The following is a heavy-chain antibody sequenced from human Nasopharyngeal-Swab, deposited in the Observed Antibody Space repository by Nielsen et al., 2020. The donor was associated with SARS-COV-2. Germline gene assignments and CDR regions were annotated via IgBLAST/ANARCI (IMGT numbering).Heavy chain of an antibody. CDR1: GGSISSGGYY. V-gene: IGHV4-31*09. D-gene: IGHD3-10*01. Sequence: SETLSLTCTVSGGSISSGGYYWSWIRQHPGKGLEWIGYIYYSGSTYYNLSLKSRVTISVDKSKNQFSLKLSSVTAADTAVYYCAGRVRGVIIDWFDPWGQGTLVTVSS. J-gene: IGHJ5*02. CDR3: AGRVRGVIIDWFDP. CDR2: IYYSGST.